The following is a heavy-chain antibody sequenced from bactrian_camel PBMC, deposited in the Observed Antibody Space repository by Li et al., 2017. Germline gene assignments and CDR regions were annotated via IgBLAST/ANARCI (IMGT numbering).Heavy chain of an antibody. CDR2: IYSDGSRT. V-gene: IGHV3S7*01. Sequence: VQLVESGGGLVQPGGSLRLSCAVSGFTFSSAGMSWVRQAPGKGLEWVSGIYSDGSRTYYADSVKGRFTIARDNAKSTLYLHLNYLKTEDTAMYYCANWGDNYWGQGTQVTVS. CDR1: GFTFSSAG. CDR3: ANWGDNY. D-gene: IGHD7*01. J-gene: IGHJ4*01.